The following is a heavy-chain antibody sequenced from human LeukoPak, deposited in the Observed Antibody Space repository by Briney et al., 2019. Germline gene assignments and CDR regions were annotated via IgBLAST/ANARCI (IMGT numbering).Heavy chain of an antibody. CDR3: ARLVPERFFQLNPEGYYDY. Sequence: SETLSLTCTVSGGSISSYYWSWVQQPAGKGLEWIGRIYSSGSNNYNPSLESRVTMSVDTSKNQFSLKLISVTAADTAVYYCARLVPERFFQLNPEGYYDYWGQGTLVTVSS. D-gene: IGHD3-3*01. CDR1: GGSISSYY. CDR2: IYSSGSN. J-gene: IGHJ4*02. V-gene: IGHV4-4*07.